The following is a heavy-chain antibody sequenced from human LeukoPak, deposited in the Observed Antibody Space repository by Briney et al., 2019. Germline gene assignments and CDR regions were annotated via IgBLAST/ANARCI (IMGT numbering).Heavy chain of an antibody. D-gene: IGHD3-22*01. J-gene: IGHJ4*02. CDR3: ARDSSHYYDSSGYYTN. CDR1: GFTFSSYG. CDR2: IWYDGSNK. V-gene: IGHV3-33*01. Sequence: GGSLRLSCAASGFTFSSYGMHWVRQAPGKGLEWVAVIWYDGSNKYYADSVKGRFTISRDNSKNTLYLQMNSLRAEDTAVYYCARDSSHYYDSSGYYTNWGQGTLVTVSS.